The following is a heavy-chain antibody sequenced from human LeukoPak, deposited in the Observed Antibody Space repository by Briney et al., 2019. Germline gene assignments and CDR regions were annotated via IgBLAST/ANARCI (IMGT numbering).Heavy chain of an antibody. CDR1: GGSISNYY. CDR3: ARGPHLWFGELLYPQPLEDAFDI. Sequence: SETLSLTCTVSGGSISNYYWSWIRQPPGKGLEYIGYIYYSGITNYNPSLKSRVTISVDTSKNQFSLKLSSVTAADTAVYYCARGPHLWFGELLYPQPLEDAFDIWGQGTMVTVSS. D-gene: IGHD3-10*01. V-gene: IGHV4-59*12. CDR2: IYYSGIT. J-gene: IGHJ3*02.